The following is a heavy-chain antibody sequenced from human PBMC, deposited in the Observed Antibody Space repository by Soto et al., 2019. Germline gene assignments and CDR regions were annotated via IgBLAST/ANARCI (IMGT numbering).Heavy chain of an antibody. CDR3: VRLIGNSWLDF. J-gene: IGHJ5*01. CDR1: GDSVSSSSVT. Sequence: SQTLSLTCAISGDSVSSSSVTWNWIRQSPSRGLEWLGRTYYRSKWYNDYAESVKSRITINPDTSKNQFSLHLNSVTPEDTAVYYCVRLIGNSWLDFWGQGTLVTVSP. V-gene: IGHV6-1*01. D-gene: IGHD1-26*01. CDR2: TYYRSKWYN.